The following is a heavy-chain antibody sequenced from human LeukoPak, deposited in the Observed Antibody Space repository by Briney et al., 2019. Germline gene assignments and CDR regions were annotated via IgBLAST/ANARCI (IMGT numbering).Heavy chain of an antibody. V-gene: IGHV5-51*01. J-gene: IGHJ6*03. CDR2: IYPGDSDT. CDR1: GYSFTSYW. CDR3: ARHVGVVTSYYYYYMDV. Sequence: GESLKISCKGSGYSFTSYWIGWVRQMPGKGLEWMGIIYPGDSDTRYSPSFQGQVTISADKSISTAYLQWSSLKASDTAMYYCARHVGVVTSYYYYYMDVWGKGTTVTVSS. D-gene: IGHD4-23*01.